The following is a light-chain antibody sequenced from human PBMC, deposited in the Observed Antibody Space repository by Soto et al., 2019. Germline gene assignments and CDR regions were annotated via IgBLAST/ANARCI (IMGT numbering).Light chain of an antibody. CDR1: QSVSSGY. CDR2: DAS. CDR3: QQYGGSPRA. J-gene: IGKJ1*01. Sequence: EIVLTQSPGTLSLSPGERGTLSCRASQSVSSGYLAWYQQKPGQAPRLLIYDASSRATGIPDRFSGSGSGTAFPLTISRLEPEDFAVSYCQQYGGSPRAVGQGTKVDIK. V-gene: IGKV3-20*01.